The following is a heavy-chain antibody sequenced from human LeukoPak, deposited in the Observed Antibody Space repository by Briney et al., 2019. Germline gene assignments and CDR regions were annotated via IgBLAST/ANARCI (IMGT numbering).Heavy chain of an antibody. J-gene: IGHJ4*02. CDR1: GGSISSYY. V-gene: IGHV4-59*01. CDR3: ARGRRFGEFGY. D-gene: IGHD3-10*01. Sequence: MTSETLSLTCTVSGGSISSYYWSWIRQPPGKGLEWIGYIHYSGSTNYNPSLKSRVTISVDTSKNQFSLKLSSVTAADTAVYYCARGRRFGEFGYWGQGTLVTVSS. CDR2: IHYSGST.